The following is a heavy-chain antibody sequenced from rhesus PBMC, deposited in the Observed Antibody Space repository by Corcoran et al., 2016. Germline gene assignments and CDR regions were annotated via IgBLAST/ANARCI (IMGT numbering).Heavy chain of an antibody. CDR1: GYSISSGYS. Sequence: QVQLQESGPGLVKPSETLSLTCAVSGYSISSGYSWSWIRQPPGKGQEWIGYIIDIGSTSYNPTLNSRVTIARDTSRNQFSLKLSSVTAADTAVYYCARTGTTYRFDVWGPGVLVTVSS. J-gene: IGHJ5-1*01. V-gene: IGHV4-122*02. D-gene: IGHD1-7*02. CDR2: IIDIGST. CDR3: ARTGTTYRFDV.